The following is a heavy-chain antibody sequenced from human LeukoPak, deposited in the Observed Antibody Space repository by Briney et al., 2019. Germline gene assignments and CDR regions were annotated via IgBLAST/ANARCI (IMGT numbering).Heavy chain of an antibody. D-gene: IGHD4-4*01. Sequence: SETLSLTCTVSGGSISSSSYYWGWIRQPPGKGLEWIGSIYYSGSTYYNPSLKSRVTISVDTSKNQFSLKLSSVTAADTAVYYCARNVYSNYILVVNRFDPWGQGTLVTVSS. CDR1: GGSISSSSYY. CDR3: ARNVYSNYILVVNRFDP. V-gene: IGHV4-39*01. J-gene: IGHJ5*02. CDR2: IYYSGST.